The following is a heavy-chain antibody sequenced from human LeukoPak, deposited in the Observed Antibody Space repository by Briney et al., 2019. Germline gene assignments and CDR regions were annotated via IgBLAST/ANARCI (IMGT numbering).Heavy chain of an antibody. V-gene: IGHV3-21*01. Sequence: LEWLSSISSSSSYIYYADSVKGRFTISRDNAKNSLYLQMNSLRAEDTAVYYCASGGSGFDYWGQGTLVTVSS. D-gene: IGHD3-16*01. J-gene: IGHJ4*02. CDR2: ISSSSSYI. CDR3: ASGGSGFDY.